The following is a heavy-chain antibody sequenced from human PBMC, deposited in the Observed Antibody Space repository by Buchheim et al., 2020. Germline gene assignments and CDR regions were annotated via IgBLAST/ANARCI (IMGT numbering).Heavy chain of an antibody. CDR2: ISSSGSAI. V-gene: IGHV3-48*01. CDR3: ARGNHIDTVWERPYYYYYVDV. D-gene: IGHD1-26*01. J-gene: IGHJ6*03. CDR1: GFTFSYNS. Sequence: EVQLVESGGGLVQRGGSLRLSCAASGFTFSYNSMNWVRQAPGKGLEWVAYISSSGSAIYYADSVKGRFTISRDNAKNSLYLQMISLGAEDTAVYYCARGNHIDTVWERPYYYYYVDVWGKGTT.